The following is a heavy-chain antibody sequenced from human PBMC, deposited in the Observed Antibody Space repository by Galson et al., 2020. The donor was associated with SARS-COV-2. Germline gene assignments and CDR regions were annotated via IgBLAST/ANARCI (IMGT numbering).Heavy chain of an antibody. CDR2: INPSGGGT. V-gene: IGHV1-46*01. CDR1: GYTFTSYY. Sequence: ATATVSCKASGYTFTSYYIPWVRQAPGQGIEWMGIINPSGGGTTYAQKFQGRVTMTRDTSTSTVYMELSSLRSEDTAVYYCARDSQGGNDYNYLLFWGQGTLVTVSS. CDR3: ARDSQGGNDYNYLLF. D-gene: IGHD4-4*01. J-gene: IGHJ4*02.